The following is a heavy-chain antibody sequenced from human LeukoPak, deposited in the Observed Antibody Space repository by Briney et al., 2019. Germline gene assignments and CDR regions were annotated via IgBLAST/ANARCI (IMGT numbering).Heavy chain of an antibody. D-gene: IGHD3-10*01. J-gene: IGHJ5*02. CDR3: AKGGYGPRSYKGKNWFDL. CDR2: VGLVGDT. CDR1: GFTFSNYD. Sequence: GGSLRLSCAASGFTFSNYDIHWVRQGTGKGLNWVSTVGLVGDTYCSGSVKGRFTISRENANNSLYLQMNSLRVGDTAVYYCAKGGYGPRSYKGKNWFDLWGQGTLVTVSS. V-gene: IGHV3-13*01.